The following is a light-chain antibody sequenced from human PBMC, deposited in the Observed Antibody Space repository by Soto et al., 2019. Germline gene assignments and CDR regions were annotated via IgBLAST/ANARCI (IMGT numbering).Light chain of an antibody. CDR2: GAS. Sequence: EIVLTQSPGTLSLSPGERVTLSCRASQSVNYNALAWYQQKPDQAPRLLIFGASNRATGIPDRFGGSGSGTDFTLSISRLEPEDFAVYYCQQYGASPLTFGGGARLEVK. J-gene: IGKJ4*01. V-gene: IGKV3-20*01. CDR1: QSVNYNA. CDR3: QQYGASPLT.